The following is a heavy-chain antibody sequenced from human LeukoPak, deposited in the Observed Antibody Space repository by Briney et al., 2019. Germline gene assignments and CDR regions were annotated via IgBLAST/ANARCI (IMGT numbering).Heavy chain of an antibody. D-gene: IGHD6-6*01. CDR2: ISDSGGSI. Sequence: GGSLRLSCAASGFTFSSYGMSWVRQAPGKGLEWVSGISDSGGSICYAQSVKGRFTISRDNSKNTLYLQMNSLRAEDTAVYYCAKDLKQLANFDYWGRGTLVTVSS. CDR1: GFTFSSYG. J-gene: IGHJ4*02. CDR3: AKDLKQLANFDY. V-gene: IGHV3-23*01.